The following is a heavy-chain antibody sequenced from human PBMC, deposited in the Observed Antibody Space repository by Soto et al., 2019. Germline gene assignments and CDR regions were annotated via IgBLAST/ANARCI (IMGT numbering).Heavy chain of an antibody. CDR2: ISGNGGST. V-gene: IGHV3-23*01. CDR3: AKLRAKSPIAVPFDY. D-gene: IGHD2-15*01. Sequence: EVHLLDSGGGLAQPGGSLKLSCATSGFTFGNFAMSWVRQAPGKGLEWVSAISGNGGSTYYADSVKGRFTISRDNSKNTLYLQMNSLTAEDTAVYFCAKLRAKSPIAVPFDYWGQGSLVTVSS. J-gene: IGHJ4*02. CDR1: GFTFGNFA.